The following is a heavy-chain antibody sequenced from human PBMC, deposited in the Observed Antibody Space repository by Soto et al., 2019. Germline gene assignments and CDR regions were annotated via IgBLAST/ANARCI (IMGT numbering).Heavy chain of an antibody. Sequence: GGSLRLSCAASGFTFSSYGMHWVRQAPGKGLEWVAVISYDGSNKYYADSVKGRFTISRDNSKNTLYLQMHSLRAEDTAVYYCAKYGAPDVEMATIFFDYWGQGTLVSGSS. J-gene: IGHJ4*02. CDR1: GFTFSSYG. CDR3: AKYGAPDVEMATIFFDY. D-gene: IGHD5-12*01. V-gene: IGHV3-30*18. CDR2: ISYDGSNK.